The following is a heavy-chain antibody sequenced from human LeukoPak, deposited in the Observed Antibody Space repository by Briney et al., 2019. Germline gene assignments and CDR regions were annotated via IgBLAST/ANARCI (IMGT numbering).Heavy chain of an antibody. V-gene: IGHV4-34*01. CDR2: INHSGST. CDR1: GGSFSGYY. Sequence: PSETLSLTCAVYGGSFSGYYWNWIRQPPGKGLEWIGEINHSGSTNYNPSLKSRVTISVDTSKNQFSLKLSSVTAADTAVYYCARAVQGIAVQSLVYWGQGTLVTVSS. D-gene: IGHD6-19*01. CDR3: ARAVQGIAVQSLVY. J-gene: IGHJ4*02.